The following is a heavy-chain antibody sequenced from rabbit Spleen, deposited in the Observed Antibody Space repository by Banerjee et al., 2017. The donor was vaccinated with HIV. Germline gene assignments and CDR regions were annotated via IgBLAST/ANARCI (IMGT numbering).Heavy chain of an antibody. Sequence: QLVESGGGLVQPGGSLTLSCKASGFDFSSYYMSWVRQAPGKGLEWIGIIYAGKGSTDYASWVNGRFTISSDNAQNTVDLQMNSLTAADTATYFCARDVFGGGNGYDLWGQGTLVTVS. CDR3: ARDVFGGGNGYDL. D-gene: IGHD6-1*01. V-gene: IGHV1S7*01. CDR2: IYAGKGST. J-gene: IGHJ4*01. CDR1: GFDFSSYY.